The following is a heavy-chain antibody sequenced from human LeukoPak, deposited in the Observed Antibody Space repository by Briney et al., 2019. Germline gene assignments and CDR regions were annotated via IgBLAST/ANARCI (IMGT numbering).Heavy chain of an antibody. J-gene: IGHJ4*02. V-gene: IGHV1-2*02. D-gene: IGHD3-3*01. Sequence: ASVKVSCKASGYTFTGYYMHWVRQAPGQGLEWMGWINPNSGGTNYAQKFQGRVTMTRDTSISTAYMELSRLRSDDTAVYYCARALRPQFFTIFGVASTTYDYWGQGTLVTVSS. CDR2: INPNSGGT. CDR3: ARALRPQFFTIFGVASTTYDY. CDR1: GYTFTGYY.